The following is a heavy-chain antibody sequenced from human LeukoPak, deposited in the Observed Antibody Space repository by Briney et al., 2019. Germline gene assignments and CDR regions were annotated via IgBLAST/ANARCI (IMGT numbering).Heavy chain of an antibody. D-gene: IGHD3-3*01. CDR2: IRYDGRNK. CDR3: AKDAVLRFLEWLLESYFDY. CDR1: GFTFSSYG. J-gene: IGHJ4*02. V-gene: IGHV3-30*02. Sequence: PGGSLRLSCAASGFTFSSYGMHWVCQAPGKGLEWVAFIRYDGRNKYYADSVKSRFTISRDNSKNTLYLQMNSLRAEDTAVYYCAKDAVLRFLEWLLESYFDYWGQGTLVTVSS.